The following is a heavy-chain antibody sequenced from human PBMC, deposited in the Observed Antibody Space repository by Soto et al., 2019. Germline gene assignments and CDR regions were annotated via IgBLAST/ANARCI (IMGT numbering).Heavy chain of an antibody. V-gene: IGHV4-59*01. CDR3: ARVGIAARPGVIWFDP. Sequence: SETLSLTCTVSGGSISSYYWSWIRQPPGKGLEWIGYIYYSGSTNYNPSLKSRVTISVDTSKNQFSLKLSSVTAADTAVYYCARVGIAARPGVIWFDPWGQGTLVTVSS. D-gene: IGHD6-6*01. J-gene: IGHJ5*02. CDR1: GGSISSYY. CDR2: IYYSGST.